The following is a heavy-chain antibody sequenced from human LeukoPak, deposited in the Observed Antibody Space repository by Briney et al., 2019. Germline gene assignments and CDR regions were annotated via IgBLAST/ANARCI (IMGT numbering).Heavy chain of an antibody. CDR1: GFTFSSYA. Sequence: GGSLRLSCAASGFTFSSYAMTWVRQAPGKGLEWVSAISTSGGSTYYADSVKGRFTISRDNSENTPYLQMNNLRAEDTAVYYCAKPVCCSSSSRRVPGIYCFDYWGQGTLVTVSS. V-gene: IGHV3-23*01. CDR3: AKPVCCSSSSRRVPGIYCFDY. D-gene: IGHD3-10*01. CDR2: ISTSGGST. J-gene: IGHJ4*02.